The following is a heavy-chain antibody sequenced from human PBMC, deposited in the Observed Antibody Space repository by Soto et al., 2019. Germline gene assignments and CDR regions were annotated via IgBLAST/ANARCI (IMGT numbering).Heavy chain of an antibody. CDR1: GFTFSSYW. D-gene: IGHD3-22*01. V-gene: IGHV3-7*01. CDR3: ARDSRFTMIVVVPDY. J-gene: IGHJ4*02. CDR2: IKQDGSEK. Sequence: GGSLRLSCAASGFTFSSYWMSWVRQAPGKGLEWVANIKQDGSEKYYVDSVKGRFTISRDNAKNSLYLQMNSLRAEDTAVYYCARDSRFTMIVVVPDYWGQGTLVTVSS.